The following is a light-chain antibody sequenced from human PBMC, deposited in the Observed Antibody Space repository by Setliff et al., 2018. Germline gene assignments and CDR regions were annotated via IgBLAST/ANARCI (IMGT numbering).Light chain of an antibody. CDR1: SIDVGGYNY. V-gene: IGLV2-11*01. CDR3: SSYAGSNTPYV. J-gene: IGLJ1*01. CDR2: EVS. Sequence: QSALTQPRSVSGSPGQSVTISCTGTSIDVGGYNYVSWYQQHPGKAPKLMIYEVSKRPSGVPDRFSGSKSGNTASLTVSGLQAEDEADYYCSSYAGSNTPYVFGTGTKVTVL.